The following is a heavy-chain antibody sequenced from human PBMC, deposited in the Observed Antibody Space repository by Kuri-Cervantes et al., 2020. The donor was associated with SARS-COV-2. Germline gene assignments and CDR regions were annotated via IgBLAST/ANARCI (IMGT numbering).Heavy chain of an antibody. J-gene: IGHJ3*02. CDR3: ARDLEAVAGGAFDI. V-gene: IGHV1-2*02. Sequence: ASVKVSCKASGYTFTSYYMHWVRQAPGQGLEWMGWINPNSGGTNYAQKFQGRVTITRDTSASTAYMELSSLRSEDMAVYYCARDLEAVAGGAFDIWGQGTMVTVSS. D-gene: IGHD6-19*01. CDR2: INPNSGGT. CDR1: GYTFTSYY.